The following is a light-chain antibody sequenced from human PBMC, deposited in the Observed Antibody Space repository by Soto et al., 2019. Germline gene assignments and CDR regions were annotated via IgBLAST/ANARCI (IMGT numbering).Light chain of an antibody. CDR1: SSDVGGYNY. Sequence: LTQPRSVSGSPGQSVTISCTGTSSDVGGYNYVSWYQQHPGKAPKLMIYDVSKRPSGVPDRFSGSKSGNTASLTISGLQSEDEADYYCCSYAGSYVFGTGTKFTVL. J-gene: IGLJ1*01. CDR3: CSYAGSYV. CDR2: DVS. V-gene: IGLV2-11*01.